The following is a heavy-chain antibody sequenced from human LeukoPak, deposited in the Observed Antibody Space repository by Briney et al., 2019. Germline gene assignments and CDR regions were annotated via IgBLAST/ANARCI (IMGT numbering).Heavy chain of an antibody. V-gene: IGHV3-23*01. CDR1: GFTFSNYV. Sequence: PGGSLRLSCAASGFTFSNYVLSWVGQAPGKGLAWVSSVSSSGGSTPYADSVKGRFTISRDNSKNTLYLQMNSLTAEDTGVYYCARVYSGSSYSFDYWGQGTLVTVSS. J-gene: IGHJ4*02. D-gene: IGHD1-26*01. CDR2: VSSSGGST. CDR3: ARVYSGSSYSFDY.